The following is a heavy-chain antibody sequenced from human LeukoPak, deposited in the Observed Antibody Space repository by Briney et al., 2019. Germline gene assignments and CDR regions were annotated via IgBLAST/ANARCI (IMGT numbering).Heavy chain of an antibody. CDR3: AKDNSHYYYYYMDV. CDR2: ISGSGGST. D-gene: IGHD5-18*01. V-gene: IGHV3-23*01. J-gene: IGHJ6*03. CDR1: GFTFSSYA. Sequence: GGSLRLSCAASGFTFSSYAMSWVRQAPGKGLEWVSAISGSGGSTYYADSVKGRFTISRDNSKNTLYLQMNSLRAEDTAVYSCAKDNSHYYYYYMDVWGQGTTVTVSS.